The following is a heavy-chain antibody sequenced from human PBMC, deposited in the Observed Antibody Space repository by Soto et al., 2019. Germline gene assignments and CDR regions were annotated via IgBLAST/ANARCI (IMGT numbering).Heavy chain of an antibody. D-gene: IGHD2-2*01. J-gene: IGHJ5*02. CDR3: ARDRGYCSSTSCQHNWFDP. V-gene: IGHV4-59*01. Sequence: TSETLSLTCTVSGGSISSYYWSWIRQAPGKGLEWIGYIYYSGGTNYNPSLKSRVTISVDTSKNQFSLKLSSVTAADTAVYYCARDRGYCSSTSCQHNWFDPWGQGTLVTVSS. CDR1: GGSISSYY. CDR2: IYYSGGT.